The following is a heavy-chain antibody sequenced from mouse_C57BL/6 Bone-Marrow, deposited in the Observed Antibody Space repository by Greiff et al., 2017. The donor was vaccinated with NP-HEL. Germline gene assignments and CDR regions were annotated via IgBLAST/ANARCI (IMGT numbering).Heavy chain of an antibody. D-gene: IGHD2-4*01. Sequence: QVQLQQSGPELVKPGASVTISCKASGYAFSSSWMNWVKQRPGKGLEWIGRIYPGDGDTNYNGKFKGKATLTADKSSSTAYMQLSSLTSEDSAVYFCASTDYDDPDYFDYWGQGTTLTVSS. CDR1: GYAFSSSW. J-gene: IGHJ2*01. V-gene: IGHV1-82*01. CDR3: ASTDYDDPDYFDY. CDR2: IYPGDGDT.